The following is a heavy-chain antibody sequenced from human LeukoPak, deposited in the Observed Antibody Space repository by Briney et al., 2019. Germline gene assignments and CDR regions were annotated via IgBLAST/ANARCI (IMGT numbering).Heavy chain of an antibody. D-gene: IGHD2-21*02. CDR3: ARVGIVVVTALDAFGI. CDR1: GYTFTSYG. CDR2: ISAYNGNT. V-gene: IGHV1-18*01. Sequence: ASVKVSCKASGYTFTSYGISWVRQAPGQGGEWMGWISAYNGNTNYAQKLQGRVTMTTDTSTSTAYMELRSLRSDDTAVYYCARVGIVVVTALDAFGIWGQGTMVTVSS. J-gene: IGHJ3*02.